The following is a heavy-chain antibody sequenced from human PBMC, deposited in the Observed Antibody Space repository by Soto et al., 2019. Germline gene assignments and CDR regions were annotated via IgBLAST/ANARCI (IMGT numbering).Heavy chain of an antibody. V-gene: IGHV2-5*02. D-gene: IGHD3-3*01. CDR1: GFSLTTSGVG. CDR2: MYWDDDK. J-gene: IGHJ4*02. CDR3: AHRVLRTVFGLVTTTAIYFDF. Sequence: QITLKESGPTVVKPTETLTLTCTFSGFSLTTSGVGVGWVRQSPGKAPEWLALMYWDDDKRYSTSLKSRLTITNDTSKNQVVLTMANVDPADTATYYCAHRVLRTVFGLVTTTAIYFDFWGQGTPVVVSS.